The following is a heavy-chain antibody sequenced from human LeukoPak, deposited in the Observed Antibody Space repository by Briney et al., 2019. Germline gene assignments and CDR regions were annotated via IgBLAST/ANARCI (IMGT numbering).Heavy chain of an antibody. J-gene: IGHJ5*02. CDR3: VRAYHPGGWFDP. CDR1: GFTFSSYE. Sequence: GRSLRLSCAASGFTFSSYEMNWVRQAPGKGLEWVSYISSSGSTKYYADSVKGRFTISRDNAKNSLYVQMNSLTAEDTAVHYCVRAYHPGGWFDPWGQGTLVTVSS. V-gene: IGHV3-48*03. CDR2: ISSSGSTK. D-gene: IGHD2-21*01.